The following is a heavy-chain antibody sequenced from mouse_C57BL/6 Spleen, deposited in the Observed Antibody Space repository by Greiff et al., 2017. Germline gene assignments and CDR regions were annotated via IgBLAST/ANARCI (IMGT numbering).Heavy chain of an antibody. CDR2: IWRGGST. J-gene: IGHJ1*03. D-gene: IGHD2-1*01. Sequence: QVQLQQSGPGLVQPSQSLSITCTVSGFSLTSYGVHWVRQSPGKGLEWLGVIWRGGSTDYNAAFMSRLSITKDNSKSQVFFKMNSLQADDTAIYYWAKSLYGNYGYWYFDVWGTGTTVTGSS. V-gene: IGHV2-5*01. CDR3: AKSLYGNYGYWYFDV. CDR1: GFSLTSYG.